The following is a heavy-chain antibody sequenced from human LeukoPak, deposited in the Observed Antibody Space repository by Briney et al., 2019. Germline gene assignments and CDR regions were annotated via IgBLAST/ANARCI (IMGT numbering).Heavy chain of an antibody. CDR1: GFTFSSYG. CDR2: ISYDGSNK. V-gene: IGHV3-30*18. J-gene: IGHJ4*02. CDR3: AKYGSSWGFDY. D-gene: IGHD6-6*01. Sequence: GGSLRLSCAASGFTFSSYGMHWVRQAPGKGLEWVAVISYDGSNKYYADSVKGRFTISRDNSKNTLYLQMNSLSAEDTAVYYCAKYGSSWGFDYWGQGTLVTVSS.